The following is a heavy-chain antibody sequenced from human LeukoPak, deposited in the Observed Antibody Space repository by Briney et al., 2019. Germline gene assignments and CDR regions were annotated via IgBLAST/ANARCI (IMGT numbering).Heavy chain of an antibody. CDR1: GFSLSTSGVG. V-gene: IGHV2-5*01. Sequence: SGPTLVNPTQTLMLTCTVSGFSLSTSGVGVGWIRQPPGKALEWLATIFWNDDKRYSPSLKSRLTITKDTSKNQVVLAMTNMDPVDTGTFYCAHRVRSGSYFAFWGQGTLVTVSS. D-gene: IGHD1-26*01. J-gene: IGHJ4*02. CDR2: IFWNDDK. CDR3: AHRVRSGSYFAF.